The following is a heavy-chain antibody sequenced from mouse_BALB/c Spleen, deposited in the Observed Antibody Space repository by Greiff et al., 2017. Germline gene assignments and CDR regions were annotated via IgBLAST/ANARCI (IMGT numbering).Heavy chain of an antibody. CDR3: ARSLRSTFDY. Sequence: EVMLVESGGGLVQPGGSRKLSCAASGFTFSSFGMHWVRQAPEKGLEWVAYISSGSSTIYYADTVKGRFTISRDNPKNTLFLQMTSLRSEDTAMYYCARSLRSTFDYWGQGTTLTVSS. D-gene: IGHD1-1*01. V-gene: IGHV5-17*02. J-gene: IGHJ2*01. CDR1: GFTFSSFG. CDR2: ISSGSSTI.